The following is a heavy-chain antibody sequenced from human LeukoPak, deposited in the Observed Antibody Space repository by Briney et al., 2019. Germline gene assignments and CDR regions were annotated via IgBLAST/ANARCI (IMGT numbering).Heavy chain of an antibody. V-gene: IGHV3-53*01. J-gene: IGHJ3*02. CDR2: IYSGGST. Sequence: PGGSLRLSCAASGFTVSSDYMSWVRQPPGKGLEWGSVIYSGGSTNYADAAKGRFTISRDNSKKTLHLQIKSRRVEDTAVYYCGGGQSYYEAFDIWGQGTMVTVSS. D-gene: IGHD1-26*01. CDR3: GGGQSYYEAFDI. CDR1: GFTVSSDY.